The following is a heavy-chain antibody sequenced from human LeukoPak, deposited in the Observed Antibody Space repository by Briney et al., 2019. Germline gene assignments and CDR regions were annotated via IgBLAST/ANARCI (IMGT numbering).Heavy chain of an antibody. CDR3: ARLRLGYDSSGFSPNRYYYYMDV. J-gene: IGHJ6*03. D-gene: IGHD3-22*01. Sequence: SETLSLTCTVSGDSISSSSYYWGWVRQPPGKGLEWIGSIYYSGSTYYNPSLKSRVTISIDTSKKQFSLKLSSVTAADTAVYYCARLRLGYDSSGFSPNRYYYYMDVWGKGTTVTISS. CDR2: IYYSGST. CDR1: GDSISSSSYY. V-gene: IGHV4-39*07.